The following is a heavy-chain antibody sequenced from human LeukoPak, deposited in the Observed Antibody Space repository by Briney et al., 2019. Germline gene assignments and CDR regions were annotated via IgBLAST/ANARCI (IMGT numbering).Heavy chain of an antibody. V-gene: IGHV4-30-4*08. CDR3: ARADIVVVIEVPAAGGWFDP. CDR2: IYYSGST. Sequence: PSQTLSLTCTVSGGSISSGDYYWSWIRQPPGKGLEWIGYIYYSGSTYYNPSLKRRVTISVDTSKNQFSLKLSSVTAADTAVYYCARADIVVVIEVPAAGGWFDPWGQGTLVTVSS. CDR1: GGSISSGDYY. J-gene: IGHJ5*02. D-gene: IGHD2-21*01.